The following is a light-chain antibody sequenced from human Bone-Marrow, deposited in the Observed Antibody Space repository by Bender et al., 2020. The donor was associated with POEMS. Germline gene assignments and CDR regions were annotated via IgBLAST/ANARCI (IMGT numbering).Light chain of an antibody. CDR1: NSDVGPFNL. J-gene: IGLJ1*01. CDR2: EVS. Sequence: SALTQPASMSGSPGQSITISCTGTNSDVGPFNLVSWYQQHPGKAPKLIISEVSARPSGVSNRFSGSKSGNTASLNSSGLQPEDEADYYCGSFATTGTYVFGTATKVTVL. V-gene: IGLV2-23*02. CDR3: GSFATTGTYV.